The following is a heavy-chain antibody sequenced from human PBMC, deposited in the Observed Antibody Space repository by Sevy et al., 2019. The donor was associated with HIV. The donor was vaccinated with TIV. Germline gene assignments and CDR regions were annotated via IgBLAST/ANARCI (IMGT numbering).Heavy chain of an antibody. Sequence: GESLKISCKGSGYSFTSYWIGWVRQMPGKGLEWMGIIYPGDSDTRYSLSFQGQVTISADKSISTAYLQWGSLKASDTAMYYCARHGPYYDFWSGYYRANWFDPWGQGTLVTVSS. CDR2: IYPGDSDT. J-gene: IGHJ5*02. CDR1: GYSFTSYW. D-gene: IGHD3-3*01. CDR3: ARHGPYYDFWSGYYRANWFDP. V-gene: IGHV5-51*01.